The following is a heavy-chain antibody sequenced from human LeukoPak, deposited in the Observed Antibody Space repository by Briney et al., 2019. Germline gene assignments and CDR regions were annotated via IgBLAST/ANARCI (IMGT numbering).Heavy chain of an antibody. CDR2: ISGGGGST. D-gene: IGHD3-9*01. CDR3: AKETNNILTGYYTFDY. Sequence: GEPLTLSCAASGFTFSGYPMSWLCHPPAQGLEWNLDISGGGGSTYYADSGKARFTISRDKSKNTVYLQMNSLRAEDTAVYYCAKETNNILTGYYTFDYWGQGILVTVSS. J-gene: IGHJ4*02. CDR1: GFTFSGYP. V-gene: IGHV3-23*01.